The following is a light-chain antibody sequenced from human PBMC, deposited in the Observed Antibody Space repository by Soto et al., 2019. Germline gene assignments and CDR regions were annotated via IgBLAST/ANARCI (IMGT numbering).Light chain of an antibody. CDR1: QSFSST. Sequence: EIVMTQSPAPLSVSPGERATLSCRASQSFSSTLAWYQQKPGQAPRPLIYGPSTRAVGIPARFSGSASGTEFTLTISRLQSEYFAVYYCQQYNNWPLTFGGGTKVEIK. CDR3: QQYNNWPLT. CDR2: GPS. V-gene: IGKV3-15*01. J-gene: IGKJ4*01.